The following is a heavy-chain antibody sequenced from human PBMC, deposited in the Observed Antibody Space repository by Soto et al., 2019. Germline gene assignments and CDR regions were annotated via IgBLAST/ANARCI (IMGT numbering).Heavy chain of an antibody. CDR3: ARGRASGSYYLLDY. D-gene: IGHD3-10*01. CDR1: GNTFTSYD. J-gene: IGHJ4*02. V-gene: IGHV1-8*01. CDR2: INPNSGSI. Sequence: PSLKFSFKSPGNTFTSYDINWVRQATGHGLEWMGWINPNSGSIGYAQKFQGRVTMTRDTAIRTAYMEVSRLRPDDTAVYYCARGRASGSYYLLDYWGQGTLVTVSS.